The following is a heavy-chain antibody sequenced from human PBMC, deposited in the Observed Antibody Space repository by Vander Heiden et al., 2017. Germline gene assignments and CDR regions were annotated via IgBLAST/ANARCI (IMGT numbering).Heavy chain of an antibody. CDR2: ISGTGGST. Sequence: EVQLLASGGGSVQPGGSLRLSCAASEFTFSDYALDWVRQAPGKGLEWLSTISGTGGSTYYADSVKGRFTISRDNSKNTLYLQMSSLRAEDTAVYYCAKPLLRSKTIVVPSLGASDVWGQGTLVTVSS. CDR3: AKPLLRSKTIVVPSLGASDV. V-gene: IGHV3-23*01. D-gene: IGHD3-22*01. J-gene: IGHJ3*01. CDR1: EFTFSDYA.